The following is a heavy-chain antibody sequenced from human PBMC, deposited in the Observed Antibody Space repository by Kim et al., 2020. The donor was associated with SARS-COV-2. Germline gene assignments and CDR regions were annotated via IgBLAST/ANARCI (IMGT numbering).Heavy chain of an antibody. D-gene: IGHD2-8*02. CDR2: IIPIFGTA. Sequence: SVKVSCKASGGTFSSYAISWVRQAPGQGLEWMGGIIPIFGTANYAQKFQGRVTITADESTSTAYMELSSLRSEDTAVYYCARDRELYWFDRSYGMDVWGQGTTVTVSS. CDR1: GGTFSSYA. V-gene: IGHV1-69*13. J-gene: IGHJ6*02. CDR3: ARDRELYWFDRSYGMDV.